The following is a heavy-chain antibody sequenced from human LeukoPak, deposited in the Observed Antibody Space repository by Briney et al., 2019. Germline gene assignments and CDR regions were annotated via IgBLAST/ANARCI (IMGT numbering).Heavy chain of an antibody. D-gene: IGHD5-12*01. CDR2: ISSNGGST. CDR1: GFTFSSYA. Sequence: GGSLRLSCAASGFTFSSYAMHWVRQAPGKGLEYVPAISSNGGSTYYANSVKGRFTISRDNSKNTLYLQMGSLRAEDMAVYYCARGGRSGYDYYYYGMDVWGQGTTVTVSS. CDR3: ARGGRSGYDYYYYGMDV. V-gene: IGHV3-64*01. J-gene: IGHJ6*02.